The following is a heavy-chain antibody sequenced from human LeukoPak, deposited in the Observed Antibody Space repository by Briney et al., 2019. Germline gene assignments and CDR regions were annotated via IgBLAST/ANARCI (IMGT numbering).Heavy chain of an antibody. CDR3: AKDIIAVAGTRDWSDP. D-gene: IGHD6-19*01. Sequence: PGGSLRLSCAASGFTFSSYAMSWVRQAPGKGLEWVSAISGSGGSTYYADSVKGRFTISRDNSKNTLYLQMNSLRAEDTAVYYCAKDIIAVAGTRDWSDPWGQGTLVTVSS. J-gene: IGHJ5*02. V-gene: IGHV3-23*01. CDR2: ISGSGGST. CDR1: GFTFSSYA.